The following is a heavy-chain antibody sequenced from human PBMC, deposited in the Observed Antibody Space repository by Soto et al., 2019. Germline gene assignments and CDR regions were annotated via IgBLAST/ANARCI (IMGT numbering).Heavy chain of an antibody. J-gene: IGHJ3*01. V-gene: IGHV3-33*01. Sequence: GPLRLSCAASGFSFNTCGIHWVRLVPGEVFEWVQVVCPNEINNYYADSVRARFAISRDNSNSSLYLQMYRLKAEDTAVSYCVRERGPFDAFEVWGQGTMVTVSS. CDR3: VRERGPFDAFEV. CDR2: VCPNEINN. CDR1: GFSFNTCG.